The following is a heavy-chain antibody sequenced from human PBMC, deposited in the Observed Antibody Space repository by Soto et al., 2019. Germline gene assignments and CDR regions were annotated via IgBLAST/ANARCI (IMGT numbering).Heavy chain of an antibody. D-gene: IGHD3-3*01. Sequence: SETLSLTCTVSGGSISSYYWSWIRQPPGKGLEWIGYIYYSGSTNYNPSLKSRVTISVDTSKNQFSLKLSSVTAADTAVYYCARALTYYDFWSGYHPGMDVWGQGTTVTVSS. CDR2: IYYSGST. CDR3: ARALTYYDFWSGYHPGMDV. J-gene: IGHJ6*02. V-gene: IGHV4-59*01. CDR1: GGSISSYY.